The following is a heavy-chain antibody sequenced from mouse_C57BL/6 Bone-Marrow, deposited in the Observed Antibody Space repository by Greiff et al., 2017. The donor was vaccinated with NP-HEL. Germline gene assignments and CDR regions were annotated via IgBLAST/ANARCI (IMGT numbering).Heavy chain of an antibody. CDR3: ARSPYYYGSSYEYFDV. D-gene: IGHD1-1*01. CDR1: GYTFTSYW. J-gene: IGHJ1*03. CDR2: IDPSDSYT. Sequence: VQLQQPGAELVKPGASVKLSCKASGYTFTSYWMQWVKQRPGQGLEWIGEIDPSDSYTNYNQKFKGKATLTVDTSSSTAYMQLSSLTSEDSAVYYCARSPYYYGSSYEYFDVWGTGTTVTVSS. V-gene: IGHV1-50*01.